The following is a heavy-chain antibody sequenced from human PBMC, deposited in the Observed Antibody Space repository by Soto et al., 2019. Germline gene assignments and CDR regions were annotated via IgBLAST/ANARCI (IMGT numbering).Heavy chain of an antibody. V-gene: IGHV4-61*01. CDR2: IFYTGGT. J-gene: IGHJ4*02. CDR3: ARIVGTPIDY. Sequence: QVQLQESGPGLVKPSETLSLTCTVSGGSVNSPSYYWSWIRQPPGKELEWIGYIFYTGGTVYNPSLQSRVSMSIDTSQNQFALRLRSVTAADTAIYYCARIVGTPIDYWGQGTLVTVSS. CDR1: GGSVNSPSYY. D-gene: IGHD1-26*01.